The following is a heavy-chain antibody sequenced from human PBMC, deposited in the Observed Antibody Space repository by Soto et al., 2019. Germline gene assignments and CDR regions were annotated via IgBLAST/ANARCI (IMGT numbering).Heavy chain of an antibody. J-gene: IGHJ4*02. CDR3: DGAAGIVLLRV. CDR2: INAGNGNT. D-gene: IGHD2-8*01. V-gene: IGHV1-3*05. Sequence: QVQLVQSGAEEKKPGASVKVSCKASGYTFTSYAMHWVRQAPGQRLEWMGWINAGNGNTKYSQKFQGRVTITRNTSASTAYMELSSLRSEYTAVYYCDGAAGIVLLRVWGQGTLVTVSS. CDR1: GYTFTSYA.